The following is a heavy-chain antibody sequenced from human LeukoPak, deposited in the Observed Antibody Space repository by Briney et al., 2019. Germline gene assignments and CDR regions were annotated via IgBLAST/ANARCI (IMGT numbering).Heavy chain of an antibody. J-gene: IGHJ4*02. D-gene: IGHD6-6*01. Sequence: PGGSLRLSCAASGFTFSSYGMNWVRQAPGRGLEWVSYISNSGTTIYYADSVKGRFTISRDNAKNSLYLQMNTLRAEDTAVYCCARGGAARPDYWGQGTLVTVSS. CDR3: ARGGAARPDY. CDR1: GFTFSSYG. CDR2: ISNSGTTI. V-gene: IGHV3-48*01.